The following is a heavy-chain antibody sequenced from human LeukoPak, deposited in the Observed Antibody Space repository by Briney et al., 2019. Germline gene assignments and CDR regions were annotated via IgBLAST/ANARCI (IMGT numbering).Heavy chain of an antibody. CDR2: INQGGSDK. D-gene: IGHD1-14*01. J-gene: IGHJ4*02. CDR3: TRDRSRAEDD. V-gene: IGHV3-7*01. CDR1: GFTFSGHW. Sequence: GRSLRLSCAASGFTFSGHWMSWVRQAPGKGLEWVSNINQGGSDKYYVDSVKGRFTISRDNANNLLYLQMNSLRGEDTAVYYCTRDRSRAEDDWGQGTLVTVSS.